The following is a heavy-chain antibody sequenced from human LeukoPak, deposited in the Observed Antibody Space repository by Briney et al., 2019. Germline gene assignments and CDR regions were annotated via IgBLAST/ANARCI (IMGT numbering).Heavy chain of an antibody. CDR3: AKERDCGGDCQHFQH. V-gene: IGHV3-23*01. D-gene: IGHD2-21*02. CDR1: GFTFSIYG. J-gene: IGHJ1*01. CDR2: ISGSGDRT. Sequence: PGGTLRLSCAASGFTFSIYGMSWVRQAPGKGLEWVSAISGSGDRTYYADSVKGRFTISRDNSKNTLYLQMNSLRAEDTAVYYCAKERDCGGDCQHFQHWGQGTLVTVSS.